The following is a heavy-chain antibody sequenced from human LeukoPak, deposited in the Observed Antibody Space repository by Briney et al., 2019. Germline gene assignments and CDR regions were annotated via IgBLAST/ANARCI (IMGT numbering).Heavy chain of an antibody. Sequence: GGSLRLSCAASGFTFSSYSMNWVRQAPGKGLEWVSYISSSSSTIYYADSVKGRFTISRDNAKNSLYLQMNSLRDEDTAVYYCATIAAAGTLLRRPFDYWGQGTLVTVSS. CDR3: ATIAAAGTLLRRPFDY. CDR2: ISSSSSTI. J-gene: IGHJ4*02. CDR1: GFTFSSYS. V-gene: IGHV3-48*02. D-gene: IGHD6-13*01.